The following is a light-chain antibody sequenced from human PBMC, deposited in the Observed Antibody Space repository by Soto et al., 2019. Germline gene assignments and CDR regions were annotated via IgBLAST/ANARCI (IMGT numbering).Light chain of an antibody. CDR2: GNS. Sequence: QSALTQPPSVSGAPGQRVTISCTGSSSNIGAGYDVHWYQQLPGTAPKLLIYGNSNRPSGVPDRFSGSKSGTSASLAITGLQAEDEADYYCQSYDSSLSECGFGTGTKVTVL. J-gene: IGLJ1*01. CDR3: QSYDSSLSECG. CDR1: SSNIGAGYD. V-gene: IGLV1-40*01.